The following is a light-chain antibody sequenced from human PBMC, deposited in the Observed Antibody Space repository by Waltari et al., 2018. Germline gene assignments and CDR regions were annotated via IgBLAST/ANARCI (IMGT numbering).Light chain of an antibody. CDR3: QQHFTTLGIT. Sequence: DIQMTQSPSSLSASVGDRVTITCRASQGISNSLAWYQQKPGKAPKLLLYAASRLESGVPSRFSGSGSGTDYTLTISSLQPEDFATYYCQQHFTTLGITFGQGTRLEI. V-gene: IGKV1-NL1*01. CDR1: QGISNS. CDR2: AAS. J-gene: IGKJ5*01.